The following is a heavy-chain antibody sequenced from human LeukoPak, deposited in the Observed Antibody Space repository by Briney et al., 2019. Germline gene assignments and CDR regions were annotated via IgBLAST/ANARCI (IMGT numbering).Heavy chain of an antibody. CDR1: GFTFSSYA. CDR2: ISGSGGST. J-gene: IGHJ4*02. V-gene: IGHV3-23*01. Sequence: GGSLRLSCAASGFTFSSYAMSWVRQAPGKGLEWVSAISGSGGSTYYADSVKGRFTISRDNSKNRLYLQMNSLRAEDTAVYYCAKAQEYSSSSPGYWGQGTLVTVSS. D-gene: IGHD6-6*01. CDR3: AKAQEYSSSSPGY.